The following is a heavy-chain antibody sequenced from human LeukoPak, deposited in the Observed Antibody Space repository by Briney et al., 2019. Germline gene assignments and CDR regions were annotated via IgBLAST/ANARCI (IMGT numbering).Heavy chain of an antibody. CDR3: AQVHGNWFDP. V-gene: IGHV4-34*01. CDR1: GGSFSGYY. Sequence: SETLSLTCAVYGGSFSGYYWSWIRQPPGKGLEWIGGINHSGSTNYNPSLKSRVTISVDTSKNQFSLKLSSVTAADTAVYYCAQVHGNWFDPWGQGTLVTVSS. CDR2: INHSGST. J-gene: IGHJ5*02.